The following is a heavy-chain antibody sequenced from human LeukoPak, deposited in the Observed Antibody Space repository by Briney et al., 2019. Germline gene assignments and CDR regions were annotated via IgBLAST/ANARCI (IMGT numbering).Heavy chain of an antibody. J-gene: IGHJ4*02. CDR2: INPKNGGS. CDR1: GYTFTDYY. V-gene: IGHV1-2*02. D-gene: IGHD3-10*01. CDR3: ARRGGGFDY. Sequence: ASVKVSCKASGYTFTDYYMHWVRQAPGKGLEWMGWINPKNGGSHSAQKFQGRVTMTRDTSISTAYMELTRLRSDDTAIYYCARRGGGFDYWGQGTLVTVSS.